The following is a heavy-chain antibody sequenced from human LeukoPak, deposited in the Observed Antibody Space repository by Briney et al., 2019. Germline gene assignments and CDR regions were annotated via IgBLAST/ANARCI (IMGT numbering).Heavy chain of an antibody. Sequence: KPSETLSLTCTVSGRSMNNYYWSWIRQSPGKGLEWVGYIYHTGSATYKPSLKSRVTLSLDTSKNQFSLRLNSVTAADTAVYYCARGRGDSKGTSFDFWGQGTLVTVSS. CDR1: GRSMNNYY. V-gene: IGHV4-59*01. CDR3: ARGRGDSKGTSFDF. D-gene: IGHD3-22*01. J-gene: IGHJ4*02. CDR2: IYHTGSA.